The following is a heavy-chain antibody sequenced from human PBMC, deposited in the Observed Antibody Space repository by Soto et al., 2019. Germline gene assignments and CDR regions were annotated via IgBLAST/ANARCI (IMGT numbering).Heavy chain of an antibody. D-gene: IGHD2-15*01. CDR2: IIPILGIA. Sequence: QVQLVQSGAEVKKPGSSVKVSCKASGGTFSSYSINWVRQAPGQGLEWMGRIIPILGIANYAQKFQGRVTITADKSTSTAYMELSSLRSEDTAVYYCARDGAENYYSGMDVWGQGTTVTVSS. CDR1: GGTFSSYS. V-gene: IGHV1-69*08. CDR3: ARDGAENYYSGMDV. J-gene: IGHJ6*02.